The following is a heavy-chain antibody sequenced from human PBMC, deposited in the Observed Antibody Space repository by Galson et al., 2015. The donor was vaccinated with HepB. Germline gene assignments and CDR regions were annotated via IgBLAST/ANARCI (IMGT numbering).Heavy chain of an antibody. J-gene: IGHJ5*02. CDR1: GYTFTSYG. CDR2: ISAYNGNT. V-gene: IGHV1-18*04. Sequence: SVKVSCKASGYTFTSYGISWVRQAPGQGLEWMGWISAYNGNTNYAQKLQGRVTMTTDTSTSTAYMELRSLRSDDTAVYYCAREGRGVQWLGAGWFDPWGQGTLVTVSS. D-gene: IGHD6-19*01. CDR3: AREGRGVQWLGAGWFDP.